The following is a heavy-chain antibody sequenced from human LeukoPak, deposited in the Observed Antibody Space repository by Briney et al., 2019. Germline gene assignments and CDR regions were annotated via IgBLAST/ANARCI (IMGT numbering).Heavy chain of an antibody. J-gene: IGHJ4*02. CDR3: ARGRGDNDFWSGSSDC. CDR2: IKQDGSEK. D-gene: IGHD3-3*01. CDR1: GFTFSSYW. Sequence: PGGSLRLSCAASGFTFSSYWMSWVRQAPGKGLEWVANIKQDGSEKYYVDSVKGRFTISRDNAKNTLYLQMNSLRAEDTAAYYCARGRGDNDFWSGSSDCWGQGTLVTVSS. V-gene: IGHV3-7*01.